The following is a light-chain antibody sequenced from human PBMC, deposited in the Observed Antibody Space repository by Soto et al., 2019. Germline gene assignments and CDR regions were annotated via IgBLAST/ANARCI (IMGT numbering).Light chain of an antibody. CDR2: SNN. J-gene: IGLJ1*01. CDR3: PAWDDSRGYV. Sequence: QSVLTQPPSASGTPGQRVTISCSGSSSNIGSNTVNWYQQLPGTAPKLLIYSNNQRPSGVPDRFSGSKSGTSASLAISGLQSEDEADYYCPAWDDSRGYVFGTGTKLTVL. CDR1: SSNIGSNT. V-gene: IGLV1-44*01.